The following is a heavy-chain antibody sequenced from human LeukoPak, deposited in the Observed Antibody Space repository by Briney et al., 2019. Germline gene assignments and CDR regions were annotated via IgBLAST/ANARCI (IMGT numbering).Heavy chain of an antibody. CDR3: ARAVHYGERLDY. CDR1: GFTFSSYG. D-gene: IGHD4-17*01. CDR2: IRYDGSNK. J-gene: IGHJ4*02. Sequence: GGSLRLSCAASGFTFSSYGMHWVRQAPGKGLEWVAFIRYDGSNKYYADSVKGRFTISRDNAKNSLYLQMNSLRAEDTAVYYCARAVHYGERLDYWGQGTLVTVSS. V-gene: IGHV3-30*02.